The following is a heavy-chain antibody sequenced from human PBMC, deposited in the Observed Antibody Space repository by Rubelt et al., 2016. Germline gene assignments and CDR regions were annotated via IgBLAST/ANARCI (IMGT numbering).Heavy chain of an antibody. Sequence: EVQLLESGGGLVQPGGSLRLSCAASGFTFSNYDMNWVRQAPGKGLECVSTISSSSSYIYYADSVKGRFTISRDNAKNSLYLQMNSLRAEETAVYYCAGDGYSGSYYGLDRWFDPWGQGTLVTVSS. V-gene: IGHV3-21*01. CDR1: GFTFSNYD. CDR3: AGDGYSGSYYGLDRWFDP. CDR2: ISSSSSYI. D-gene: IGHD1-26*01. J-gene: IGHJ5*02.